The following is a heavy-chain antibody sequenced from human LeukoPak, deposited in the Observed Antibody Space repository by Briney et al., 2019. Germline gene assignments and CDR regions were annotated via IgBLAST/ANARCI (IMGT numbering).Heavy chain of an antibody. CDR2: IYYSGST. CDR1: GGSISSSSYY. J-gene: IGHJ5*02. D-gene: IGHD5-18*01. Sequence: SETLSLTRTVSGGSISSSSYYWGWIRQPPGKGLEWIGSIYYSGSTYYNPSLKSRVTISVDTSKNQFSLKLSSVTAADTAVYYCARSAVDTAMVTWWFDPWGQGTLVTVSS. CDR3: ARSAVDTAMVTWWFDP. V-gene: IGHV4-39*01.